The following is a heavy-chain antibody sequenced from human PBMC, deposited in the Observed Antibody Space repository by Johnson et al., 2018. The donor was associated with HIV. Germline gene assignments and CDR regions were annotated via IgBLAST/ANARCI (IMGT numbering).Heavy chain of an antibody. CDR3: ARGRGALDI. CDR1: GFTFSSYG. Sequence: QVQLVESGGGVVQPGRSLRLSCAASGFTFSSYGMHWVRQAPGKGLEWVAVISYDGSNKYYADSVKGRFTISRDNSKNTLYLQMNSLRAEDTAVYYCARGRGALDIWGQGTMVTVSS. D-gene: IGHD3-16*01. V-gene: IGHV3-30*03. CDR2: ISYDGSNK. J-gene: IGHJ3*02.